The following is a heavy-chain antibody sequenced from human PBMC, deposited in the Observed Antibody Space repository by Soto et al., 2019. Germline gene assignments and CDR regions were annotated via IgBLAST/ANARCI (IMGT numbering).Heavy chain of an antibody. V-gene: IGHV1-46*01. Sequence: QVQLVQSGAEVKKPGASVKVSCKASGYIFTAYSMHWVRQAPGQGLEWMGVVNPSGGSTNYAQKFPGRISMTRDTSTSTVYLDLSSLTSEDTAVYYCAREENCSDGICYSEYFQRWGQGTLGNVSS. D-gene: IGHD2-15*01. CDR3: AREENCSDGICYSEYFQR. CDR2: VNPSGGST. CDR1: GYIFTAYS. J-gene: IGHJ1*01.